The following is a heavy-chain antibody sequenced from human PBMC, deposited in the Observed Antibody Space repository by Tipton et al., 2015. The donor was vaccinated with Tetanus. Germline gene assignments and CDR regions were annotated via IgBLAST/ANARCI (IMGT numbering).Heavy chain of an antibody. D-gene: IGHD1-26*01. Sequence: QSGPEVKKPGASVRVSCKASGYTFKNYDVNWVRQAPGQGPERMGRMNPDSGSTGVAQKFQGRVTMTRDTSINTAYMELTSLTSDDTAVYFCARGRRSFYLDSWGQGTHVTVSS. CDR2: MNPDSGST. CDR3: ARGRRSFYLDS. V-gene: IGHV1-8*01. CDR1: GYTFKNYD. J-gene: IGHJ4*02.